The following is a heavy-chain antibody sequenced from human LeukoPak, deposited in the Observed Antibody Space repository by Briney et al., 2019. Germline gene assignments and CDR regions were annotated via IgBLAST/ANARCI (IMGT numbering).Heavy chain of an antibody. CDR2: INPNSGGT. V-gene: IGHV1-2*06. D-gene: IGHD6-25*01. CDR1: GYTFTCYY. Sequence: GASXKVSCKASGYTFTCYYMHWVRQAPGQGLEWMGRINPNSGGTNYAQKFQGRVTMTRDTSISTAYMELSRLRSDDTAVYYCARGRYSSGDYWGQGTLVTVSS. J-gene: IGHJ4*02. CDR3: ARGRYSSGDY.